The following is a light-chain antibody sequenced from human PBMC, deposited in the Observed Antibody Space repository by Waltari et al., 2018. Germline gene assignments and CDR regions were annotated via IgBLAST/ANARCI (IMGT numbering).Light chain of an antibody. J-gene: IGLJ2*01. CDR1: SRYIGTYDL. Sequence: QSALTQPASVSGSPGQSITISCTGTSRYIGTYDLVSWYQQYPGKAPKLMIYEVNKRPSGLSDRFSGSKSGNTASLTISGLQAEDEADYYCCSYAGRVVFGGGTKLTVL. CDR3: CSYAGRVV. CDR2: EVN. V-gene: IGLV2-23*02.